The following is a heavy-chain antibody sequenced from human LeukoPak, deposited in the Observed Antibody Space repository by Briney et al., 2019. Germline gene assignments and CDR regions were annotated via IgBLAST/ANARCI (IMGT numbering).Heavy chain of an antibody. CDR3: ASSRGEPPFISFDY. V-gene: IGHV1-2*02. D-gene: IGHD3-16*01. Sequence: GASVKVSCRASAYTFTGYYMHWVRQAPGQGLEWMGWIYPNSGGTNYAQKFQGRVTMTRDTSISTAYMELSRLRSDDTAVYYCASSRGEPPFISFDYWGQGTLVTVSS. J-gene: IGHJ4*02. CDR1: AYTFTGYY. CDR2: IYPNSGGT.